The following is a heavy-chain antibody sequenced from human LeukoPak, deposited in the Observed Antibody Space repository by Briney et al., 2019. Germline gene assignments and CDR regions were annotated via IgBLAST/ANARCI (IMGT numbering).Heavy chain of an antibody. D-gene: IGHD1-7*01. CDR3: AKSGWGNWNYAVFGN. CDR2: IKQDGSEK. J-gene: IGHJ4*02. V-gene: IGHV3-7*03. Sequence: PGGSLRLSCAASGFTFSSYWMNWVRQAPGKGLEWVANIKQDGSEKYYVDSVQGRFTISRDNAKSSLYLQMNSLRAEDTAVYYCAKSGWGNWNYAVFGNWGQGTLVTVSS. CDR1: GFTFSSYW.